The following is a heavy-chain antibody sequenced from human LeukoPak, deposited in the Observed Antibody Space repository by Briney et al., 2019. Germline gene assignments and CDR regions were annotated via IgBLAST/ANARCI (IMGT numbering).Heavy chain of an antibody. CDR1: EYTFTSYD. CDR3: ARGDSYGYGDAFDI. D-gene: IGHD5-18*01. Sequence: ASVKVSCKASEYTFTSYDINWMRQATGQGLEWMGWMNPNSGNTGYAQKFPGRVPMTRNTSISTAYMELSRLRSEDTAVYYCARGDSYGYGDAFDIWGQGTLVTVSS. V-gene: IGHV1-8*01. CDR2: MNPNSGNT. J-gene: IGHJ3*02.